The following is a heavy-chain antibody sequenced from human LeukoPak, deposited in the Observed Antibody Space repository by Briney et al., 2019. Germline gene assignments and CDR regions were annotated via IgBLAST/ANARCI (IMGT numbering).Heavy chain of an antibody. CDR1: GVSISSYY. V-gene: IGHV4-4*07. Sequence: SETLSLTCTVSGVSISSYYWTWIRQSAGQGLKWIGRMYTSGSTKYSPSFESRVTISIDTSKKQFSLTLTSVTAADTAVYYCARGPAPLWSGYYPFDYWGQGTLVTVSS. CDR3: ARGPAPLWSGYYPFDY. D-gene: IGHD3-3*01. CDR2: MYTSGST. J-gene: IGHJ4*02.